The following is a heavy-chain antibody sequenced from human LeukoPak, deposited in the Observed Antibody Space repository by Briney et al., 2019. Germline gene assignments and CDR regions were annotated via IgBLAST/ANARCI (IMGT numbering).Heavy chain of an antibody. Sequence: SETLSLTCTVSDDSISDYYRGWIRQPPGKGLEWIGYFYNSGRSTYNPSLKSRVTISADTSKNHFSLKLNSVTTADTAVYYCARFHYYDSSGYGVYFDYWGQGTLVSVAS. CDR2: FYNSGRS. J-gene: IGHJ4*02. D-gene: IGHD3-22*01. CDR1: DDSISDYY. V-gene: IGHV4-59*01. CDR3: ARFHYYDSSGYGVYFDY.